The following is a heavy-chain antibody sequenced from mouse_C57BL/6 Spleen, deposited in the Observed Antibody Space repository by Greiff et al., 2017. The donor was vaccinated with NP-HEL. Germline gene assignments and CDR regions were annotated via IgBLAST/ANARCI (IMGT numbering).Heavy chain of an antibody. D-gene: IGHD2-4*01. CDR1: GYTFTDYY. V-gene: IGHV1-76*01. CDR2: IYPGSGNT. CDR3: ARSGLYDYERGYYAMDY. Sequence: QVQLQQSGAELVRPGASVKLSCKASGYTFTDYYINWVKQRPGQGLEWIARIYPGSGNTYYNEKFKGKATLTAEKSSSTAYMQLSSLTSEDSAVYFCARSGLYDYERGYYAMDYWGQGTSVTVSS. J-gene: IGHJ4*01.